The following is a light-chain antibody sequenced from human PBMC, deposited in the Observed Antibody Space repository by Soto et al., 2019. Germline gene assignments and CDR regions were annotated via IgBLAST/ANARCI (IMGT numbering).Light chain of an antibody. J-gene: IGLJ1*01. Sequence: QSVLTQPPSVSGAPGQRVTITCTGSSSNIGAGYDVHWYQQLPGTSPKLLIYGNTNRPSGVPDRFSGSNSGTSASASLALTGLQAGDEADYYCQSYDSSLHTYVFGPGTKLTVL. V-gene: IGLV1-40*01. CDR1: SSNIGAGYD. CDR2: GNT. CDR3: QSYDSSLHTYV.